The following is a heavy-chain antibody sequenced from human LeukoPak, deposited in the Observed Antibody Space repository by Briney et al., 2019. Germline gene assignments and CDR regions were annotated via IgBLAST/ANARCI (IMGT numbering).Heavy chain of an antibody. CDR3: ARDGGYSYGPLDY. V-gene: IGHV1-2*02. J-gene: IGHJ4*02. CDR1: GYTFTGYY. CDR2: INPNSGGT. D-gene: IGHD5-18*01. Sequence: ASVKVSCKASGYTFTGYYMHWVRQAPGQGLEWMGWINPNSGGTNYAQKFQGRVTMTRDTSTSTVYMELSSLRSEDTAVYYCARDGGYSYGPLDYWGQGTLVTVSS.